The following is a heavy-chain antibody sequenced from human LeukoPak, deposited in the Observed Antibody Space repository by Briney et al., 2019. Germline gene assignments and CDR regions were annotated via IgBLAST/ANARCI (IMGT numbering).Heavy chain of an antibody. CDR1: GGSISSGSYY. V-gene: IGHV4-39*01. CDR3: ASTASGLGELDY. CDR2: IYSSGST. Sequence: SETLSLICTVSGGSISSGSYYWGWIRQPPGKGLEWIGSIYSSGSTYYNPSLKSRVTISVDTSKNQFSLKLSSVTAADAAVYYCASTASGLGELDYWGQGTLVTVSS. J-gene: IGHJ4*02. D-gene: IGHD6-19*01.